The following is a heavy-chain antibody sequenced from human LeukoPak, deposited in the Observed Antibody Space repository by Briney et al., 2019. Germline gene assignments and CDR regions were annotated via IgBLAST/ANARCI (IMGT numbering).Heavy chain of an antibody. CDR3: ARDLDTAMVGNWFDP. Sequence: GGSLRLSCAASGFTFGSYSMNWVRQAPGKGLEWVSSISSSSSYIYYADSVKGRFTISRDNAKNSLYLQMNSLRAEDTAVYYCARDLDTAMVGNWFDPWGQGTLVTVSS. J-gene: IGHJ5*02. CDR1: GFTFGSYS. D-gene: IGHD5-18*01. CDR2: ISSSSSYI. V-gene: IGHV3-21*01.